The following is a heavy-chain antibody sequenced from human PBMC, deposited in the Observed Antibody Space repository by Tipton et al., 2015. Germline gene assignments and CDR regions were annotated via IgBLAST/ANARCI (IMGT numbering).Heavy chain of an antibody. CDR2: VFYTRGA. J-gene: IGHJ6*02. CDR3: ARVPLSYGYVSYYGMDV. CDR1: GGSVSSGSYY. V-gene: IGHV4-61*01. D-gene: IGHD5-18*01. Sequence: LRLSCTVSGGSVSSGSYYWSWIRQPPGKGLEWIGYVFYTRGANYNPSLKSRVTISVDTSKNQFSLKLSSVTAADTAVYYCARVPLSYGYVSYYGMDVWGQGTTVTVSS.